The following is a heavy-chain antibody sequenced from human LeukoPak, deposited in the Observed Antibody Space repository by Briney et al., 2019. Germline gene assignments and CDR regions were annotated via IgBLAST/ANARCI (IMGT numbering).Heavy chain of an antibody. CDR3: AREPTSGREPTSGRPLDY. Sequence: SETLSLTCTVSGGSISGYFWSWIRQPAGKRLEWIGRIYSSGSNNYNPSLKSRVTMSLDTSKNHLSLNLSSVTAADTAVYYCAREPTSGREPTSGRPLDYWGQGTLVTVSS. V-gene: IGHV4-4*07. CDR1: GGSISGYF. J-gene: IGHJ4*02. D-gene: IGHD5-12*01. CDR2: IYSSGSN.